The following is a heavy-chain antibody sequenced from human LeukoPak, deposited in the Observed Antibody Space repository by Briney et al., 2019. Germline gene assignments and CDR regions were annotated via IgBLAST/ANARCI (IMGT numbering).Heavy chain of an antibody. CDR1: GFPFSSHA. Sequence: GGSLRLSCAASGFPFSSHAMSWVRQPPGKGLEWVSAISNGNTYYADSVRGRFTISRDGSKNMVYLQMNSLRDEDTALYYCVREAGYCASVCLKSNWFDPWGQGTLVTVSS. CDR3: VREAGYCASVCLKSNWFDP. D-gene: IGHD2-21*02. V-gene: IGHV3-23*01. CDR2: ISNGNT. J-gene: IGHJ5*02.